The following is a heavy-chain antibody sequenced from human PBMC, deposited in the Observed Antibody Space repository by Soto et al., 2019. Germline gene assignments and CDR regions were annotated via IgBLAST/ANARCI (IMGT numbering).Heavy chain of an antibody. CDR2: INHSGST. CDR3: ARGPVRGRDY. D-gene: IGHD4-17*01. J-gene: IGHJ4*02. CDR1: GGSFSGYY. Sequence: QVQLQQWGAGLLKPSETLSLTCAVYGGSFSGYYWSWIRQPPGKGLERIGEINHSGSTNYNPSLKSRVTISVDTSKNQFSLKLSSVTAADTAVYYCARGPVRGRDYWGQGTLVTVSS. V-gene: IGHV4-34*01.